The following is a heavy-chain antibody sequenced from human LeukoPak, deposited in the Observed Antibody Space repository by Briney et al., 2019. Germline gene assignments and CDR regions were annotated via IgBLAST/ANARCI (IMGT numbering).Heavy chain of an antibody. CDR2: ISGNGAGT. D-gene: IGHD2-8*02. J-gene: IGHJ5*02. V-gene: IGHV3-23*01. Sequence: SGGSLRLSCAASRFTFSSYAMSWVRQAPGKGLEWVSAISGNGAGTYYADSVRDRFTISRDNSKNTLYLQMNSLTADDTALYYCVKISPYGGVASWGQGSLVTVTS. CDR1: RFTFSSYA. CDR3: VKISPYGGVAS.